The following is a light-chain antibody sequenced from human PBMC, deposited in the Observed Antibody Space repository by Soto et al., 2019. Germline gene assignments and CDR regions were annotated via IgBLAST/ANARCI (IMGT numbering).Light chain of an antibody. CDR1: SSDVGRYNY. V-gene: IGLV2-8*01. CDR2: EVS. J-gene: IGLJ1*01. Sequence: QSVLTQPPSASGSPGQSVTISCTGTSSDVGRYNYISWYQQRPGKAPKLIIYEVSKRPSGVPDRLSGFKYGNTASLTVSGLQAEDVADYYCSSYAGNCRYVFGSGTKVTVL. CDR3: SSYAGNCRYV.